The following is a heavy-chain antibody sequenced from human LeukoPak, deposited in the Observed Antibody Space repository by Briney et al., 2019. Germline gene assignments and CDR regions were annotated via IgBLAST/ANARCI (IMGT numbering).Heavy chain of an antibody. CDR2: IYPDDSDT. Sequence: RGESLKISCKGSEYSFTNYWIGWVRQLPGKGLEWMGLIYPDDSDTRYSPSFQGQVTISADKSISTAYLQWSSLKASDTAMYYCAIGGDSTTSCYRCFDYWGQGTLVTVSS. D-gene: IGHD2-2*02. CDR3: AIGGDSTTSCYRCFDY. V-gene: IGHV5-51*01. J-gene: IGHJ4*02. CDR1: EYSFTNYW.